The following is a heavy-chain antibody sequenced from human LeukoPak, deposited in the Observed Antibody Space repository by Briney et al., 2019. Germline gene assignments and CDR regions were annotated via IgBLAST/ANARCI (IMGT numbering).Heavy chain of an antibody. J-gene: IGHJ4*02. Sequence: PGGSLRLSCAASGFTFNKYSMSWVRQAPGKGLEWITYIDGSSANIYYADPVKGRFTTSRDNATNSVYLHMNSLRAEDTAVYYYATYGRDGYKGFYWGQGTLVTVSS. D-gene: IGHD5-24*01. CDR3: ATYGRDGYKGFY. CDR2: IDGSSANI. CDR1: GFTFNKYS. V-gene: IGHV3-48*04.